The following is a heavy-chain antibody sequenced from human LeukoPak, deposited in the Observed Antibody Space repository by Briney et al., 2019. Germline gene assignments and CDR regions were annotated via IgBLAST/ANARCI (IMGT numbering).Heavy chain of an antibody. J-gene: IGHJ4*02. D-gene: IGHD5-24*01. CDR2: IYYSGNT. CDR1: GGSSSSSSYY. Sequence: SETLSLTCTVSGGSSSSSSYYWAWIRQPPGKGLEWIGSIYYSGNTYYNPSLKSRVTISVDTSKNQFSLKLSSVTAADTAVYYCARDREGEGVLDYWGQGTLVTVSS. CDR3: ARDREGEGVLDY. V-gene: IGHV4-39*07.